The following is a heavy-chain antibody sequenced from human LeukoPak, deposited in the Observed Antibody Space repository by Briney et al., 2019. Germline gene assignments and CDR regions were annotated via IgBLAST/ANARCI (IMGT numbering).Heavy chain of an antibody. Sequence: GASVKVSCKASGYTFTSYGISWVRQAPGQGLEWMGWISAYNGNTNYAQKLQGRVTMTTDTSTSTAYMELRSLRSDDTAVYYCARGTAYCGGDCWVGAFDIWGQGTMVTVSS. J-gene: IGHJ3*02. D-gene: IGHD2-21*02. CDR2: ISAYNGNT. V-gene: IGHV1-18*01. CDR3: ARGTAYCGGDCWVGAFDI. CDR1: GYTFTSYG.